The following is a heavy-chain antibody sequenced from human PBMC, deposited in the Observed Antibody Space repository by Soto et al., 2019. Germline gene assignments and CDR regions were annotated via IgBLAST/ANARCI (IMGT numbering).Heavy chain of an antibody. CDR3: ARGTTKGYCISTSCFDFDY. J-gene: IGHJ4*02. Sequence: ISKPPGKGLEWIGYIYYSGSTYYNPSLKSRVTISVDTSKNQFSLKLSSVTAADTAVYYCARGTTKGYCISTSCFDFDYWGQGTEVTVSS. CDR2: IYYSGST. V-gene: IGHV4-30-4*01. D-gene: IGHD2-2*01.